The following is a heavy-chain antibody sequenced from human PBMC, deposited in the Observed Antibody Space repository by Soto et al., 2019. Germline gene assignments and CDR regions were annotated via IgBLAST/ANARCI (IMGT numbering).Heavy chain of an antibody. CDR3: VVAAQPYYFDY. CDR1: DYTFTSYG. Sequence: ASVKVSCKASDYTFTSYGINWVRQAPGQGLEWMGWISPYNDNTQYAQRFQGRVTLTTDTSTNTAYMELRSLRSDDTAVYYCVVAAQPYYFDYWGQGTLVTVSS. V-gene: IGHV1-18*01. CDR2: ISPYNDNT. D-gene: IGHD2-15*01. J-gene: IGHJ4*02.